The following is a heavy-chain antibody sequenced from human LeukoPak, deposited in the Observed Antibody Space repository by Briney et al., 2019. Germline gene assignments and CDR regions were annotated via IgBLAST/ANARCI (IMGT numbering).Heavy chain of an antibody. Sequence: GGSLRLSCAASGFTFSTYGMHWVRQAPGKGLEWVAVIRYDGSQKYYLDTVKGRFTVSRDNFKNTLHLQMNSLRADDTAIYYCATAIDCGQDAFDIWGQGTMVTVS. D-gene: IGHD2-21*01. CDR1: GFTFSTYG. J-gene: IGHJ3*02. CDR3: ATAIDCGQDAFDI. CDR2: IRYDGSQK. V-gene: IGHV3-30*02.